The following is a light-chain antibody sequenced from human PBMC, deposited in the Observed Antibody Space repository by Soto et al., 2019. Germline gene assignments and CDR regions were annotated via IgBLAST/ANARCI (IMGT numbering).Light chain of an antibody. V-gene: IGKV1-5*03. J-gene: IGKJ1*01. CDR2: KAS. CDR3: HQYNRFPRT. CDR1: QSLSIW. Sequence: IQITQSAATLSASIGDRVTITCRASQSLSIWLAWYQQKPGKAPKLLIYKASTLQSGVPSRFSGSGSGTEFTLTITSLQPDDFATYYCHQYNRFPRTFGQGTKVDIK.